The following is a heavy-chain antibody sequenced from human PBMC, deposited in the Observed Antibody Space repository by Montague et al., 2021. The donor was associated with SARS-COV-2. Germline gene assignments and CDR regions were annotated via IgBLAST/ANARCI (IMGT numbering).Heavy chain of an antibody. D-gene: IGHD3-10*01. CDR1: GFTFSSYA. V-gene: IGHV3-30-3*01. J-gene: IGHJ5*02. CDR3: ARDGQGSLLWFGELTYNWFDP. Sequence: SLRLSCPASGFTFSSYAMHWVRQAPGKGLEWVAVISYDGSNKYYADSVKGRFTISRDNSKNTLYLQMNSLRAEDTAVYYCARDGQGSLLWFGELTYNWFDPWGQGTLVTVSS. CDR2: ISYDGSNK.